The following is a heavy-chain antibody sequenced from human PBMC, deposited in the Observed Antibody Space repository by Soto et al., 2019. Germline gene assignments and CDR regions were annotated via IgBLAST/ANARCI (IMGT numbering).Heavy chain of an antibody. J-gene: IGHJ5*02. CDR1: GFTFSTYA. CDR2: ISANGQGI. V-gene: IGHV3-21*01. D-gene: IGHD3-22*01. CDR3: ARGNYYYDSSGYYPNWFDP. Sequence: GGSLRLSCAASGFTFSTYALSWVRQAPGEGLEWVSAISANGQGIYYADSVKGRFTISRDNAKNSLYLQMNSLRAEDTAVYYCARGNYYYDSSGYYPNWFDPWGQGTLVTVSS.